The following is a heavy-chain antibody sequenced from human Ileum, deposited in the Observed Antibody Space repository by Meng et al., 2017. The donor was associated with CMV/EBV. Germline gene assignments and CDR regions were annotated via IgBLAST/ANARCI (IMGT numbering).Heavy chain of an antibody. CDR1: GYTFTDYF. CDR2: VNPHTGGT. V-gene: IGHV1-2*06. J-gene: IGHJ4*02. D-gene: IGHD1-7*01. CDR3: ARGGHNCKYVLDY. Sequence: ASVKVSCKASGYTFTDYFIQWVRHAPAHGLEWMGLVNPHTGGTKYAQKFQGRVIMTRDTSIDTAYMGLSGLTSDDSAIYYCARGGHNCKYVLDYWGQGTLVTVSS.